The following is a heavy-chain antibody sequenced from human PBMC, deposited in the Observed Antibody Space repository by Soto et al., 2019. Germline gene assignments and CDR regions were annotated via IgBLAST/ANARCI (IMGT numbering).Heavy chain of an antibody. Sequence: QVQLVQSGAEVKNPGASVKVSCKASGYTFTRYGIGWARQAPGQGLEWMGWINTYNGNTNYAQNVQGRVTLTTDTATRTAYMELRSLRSNDTAIYYCAMVEVYVTPSPQDVWGPGTTVIVSS. D-gene: IGHD1-20*01. V-gene: IGHV1-18*01. CDR1: GYTFTRYG. CDR3: AMVEVYVTPSPQDV. CDR2: INTYNGNT. J-gene: IGHJ6*02.